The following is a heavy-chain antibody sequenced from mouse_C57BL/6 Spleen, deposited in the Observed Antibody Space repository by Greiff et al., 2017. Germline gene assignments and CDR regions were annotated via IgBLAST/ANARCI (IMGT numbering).Heavy chain of an antibody. V-gene: IGHV3-6*01. Sequence: ESGPGLVKPSQSLSLTCSVTGYSITSGYYWNWIRQFPGNKLEWMGYISYDGSNNYNPSLKNRISITRDTSKNQFFLKLNSGTTEDTATYYCARRGWPAWFAYWGQGTLVTVSA. CDR2: ISYDGSN. D-gene: IGHD3-3*01. CDR1: GYSITSGYY. CDR3: ARRGWPAWFAY. J-gene: IGHJ3*01.